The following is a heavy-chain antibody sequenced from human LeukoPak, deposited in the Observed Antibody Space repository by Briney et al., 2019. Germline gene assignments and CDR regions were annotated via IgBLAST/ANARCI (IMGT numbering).Heavy chain of an antibody. CDR1: GGSISSSSYY. Sequence: PSETLSLTCTVSGGSISSSSYYWGWIRQPPGKGLEWIGSIYYSGSTYYNPSLKSRVTISVDTSKNQFSLKLSSVTAADTAVYYCARSPAYDSSGYYPQFDYWGQGTLVTVSS. CDR3: ARSPAYDSSGYYPQFDY. D-gene: IGHD3-22*01. J-gene: IGHJ4*02. CDR2: IYYSGST. V-gene: IGHV4-39*01.